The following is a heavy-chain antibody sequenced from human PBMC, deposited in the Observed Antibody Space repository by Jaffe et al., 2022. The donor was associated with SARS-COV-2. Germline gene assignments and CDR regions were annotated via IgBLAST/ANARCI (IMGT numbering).Heavy chain of an antibody. Sequence: EVQLVESGGGLVQPGRSLRLSCTASGFTFGDYAMSWFRQAPGKGLEWVGFIRSKAYGGTTEYAASVKGRFTISRDDSKSIAYLQMNSLKTEDTAVYYCTRDGAERAFDIWGQGTMVTVSS. V-gene: IGHV3-49*03. CDR3: TRDGAERAFDI. CDR1: GFTFGDYA. CDR2: IRSKAYGGTT. J-gene: IGHJ3*02. D-gene: IGHD1-26*01.